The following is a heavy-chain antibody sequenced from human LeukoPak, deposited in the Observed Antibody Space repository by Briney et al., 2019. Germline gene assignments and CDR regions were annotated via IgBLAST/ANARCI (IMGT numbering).Heavy chain of an antibody. CDR1: GDSISSYY. CDR3: ARERERDAFLESYAASRYFDL. CDR2: INHSGGT. J-gene: IGHJ2*01. Sequence: PSETLSLTCTVSGDSISSYYWSWIRQPPGKGLEWIGEINHSGGTNYNPSLKSRVTISVDTSKNQFSLKLSSVTAADTAVYYCARERERDAFLESYAASRYFDLWGRGTLVTVSS. V-gene: IGHV4-34*01. D-gene: IGHD3-3*02.